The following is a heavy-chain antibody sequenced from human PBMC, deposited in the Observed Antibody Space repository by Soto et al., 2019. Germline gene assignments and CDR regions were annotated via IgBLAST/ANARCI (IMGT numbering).Heavy chain of an antibody. CDR3: ARSYSYGSYWYFDD. D-gene: IGHD5-18*01. J-gene: IGHJ4*02. CDR1: VYTFSTYG. CDR2: ITVCNGNT. Sequence: QGQLVQSGAEVKKPGASVKFSFKASVYTFSTYGVSWVRQAPGQGVEWMGWITVCNGNTNYIDNLQGRVTMTTDASTTTAYMELWRLRSDDTAVYYCARSYSYGSYWYFDDWGQGTLVIVSS. V-gene: IGHV1-18*04.